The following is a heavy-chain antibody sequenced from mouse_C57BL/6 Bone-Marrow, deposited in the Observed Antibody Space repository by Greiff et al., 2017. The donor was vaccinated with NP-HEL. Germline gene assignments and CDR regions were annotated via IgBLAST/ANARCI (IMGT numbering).Heavy chain of an antibody. CDR3: ARNLLDYPDY. J-gene: IGHJ2*01. V-gene: IGHV1-19*01. Sequence: EVQLQQSGPVLVKPGASVKMSCKASGYTFTDYYMNWVKQSHGKSLEWIGVINPYNGGTSYTQKLKGKATLTVDKSSSTAYMELNSLKSEDSAVYYGARNLLDYPDYWGQGTTLTVSS. CDR1: GYTFTDYY. CDR2: INPYNGGT. D-gene: IGHD2-4*01.